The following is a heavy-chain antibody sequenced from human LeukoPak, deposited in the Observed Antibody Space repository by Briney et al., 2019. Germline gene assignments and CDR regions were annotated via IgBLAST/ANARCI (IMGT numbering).Heavy chain of an antibody. CDR2: INPDGNKK. J-gene: IGHJ4*02. Sequence: PGGSLRLSCAVSGLTFSSSWMDWVRQAPGKGLEWVASINPDGNKKYSADSVKGRFTISRDNAENSLYLQMNSLRAEGTAVYYCAKDRGYYFDYWGQGTLVTVSS. D-gene: IGHD3-16*01. CDR1: GLTFSSSW. CDR3: AKDRGYYFDY. V-gene: IGHV3-7*03.